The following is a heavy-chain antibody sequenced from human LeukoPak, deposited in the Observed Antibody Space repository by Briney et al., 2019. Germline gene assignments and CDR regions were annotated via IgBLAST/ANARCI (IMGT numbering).Heavy chain of an antibody. Sequence: GGSLRLSCSASGFTFSSYAMSWVRQAPGKGLEWVSAISGSGGSTYYADSVKGRFTISRDNSKNTLYLQMNSLRAEDTAVYYCAKEVRAAAASSNDWFDPWGQGTLVTVSS. CDR1: GFTFSSYA. CDR3: AKEVRAAAASSNDWFDP. CDR2: ISGSGGST. J-gene: IGHJ5*02. D-gene: IGHD6-13*01. V-gene: IGHV3-23*01.